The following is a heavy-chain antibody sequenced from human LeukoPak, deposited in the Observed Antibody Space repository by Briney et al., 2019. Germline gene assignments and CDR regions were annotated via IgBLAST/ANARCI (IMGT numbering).Heavy chain of an antibody. V-gene: IGHV3-30*02. CDR3: ASWPGAWYGEDS. CDR2: IRYDGSNK. J-gene: IGHJ4*02. Sequence: GGSLRLSCAASGFTFSSYGMHWVRQAPGKGLEWVAFIRYDGSNKYYADSVKGRFTISRDNSKNTLFLQMNSLRAEDTAVYYCASWPGAWYGEDSWGQGTLVTVSS. D-gene: IGHD3-10*01. CDR1: GFTFSSYG.